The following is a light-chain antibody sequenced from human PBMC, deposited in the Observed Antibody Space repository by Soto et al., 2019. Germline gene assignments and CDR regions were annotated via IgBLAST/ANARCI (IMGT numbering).Light chain of an antibody. V-gene: IGKV2-30*02. CDR1: QSLVHSDGNTH. CDR3: MQGTHWPYT. CDR2: KVS. J-gene: IGKJ2*01. Sequence: PLSLPVTLGQPASISCRSTQSLVHSDGNTHLNWFQQRPGQSPRRLICKVSNRDSGVPDRFSGSASGTDFTLKISRVEAEDVGVYYCMQGTHWPYTFGQGTKVDIK.